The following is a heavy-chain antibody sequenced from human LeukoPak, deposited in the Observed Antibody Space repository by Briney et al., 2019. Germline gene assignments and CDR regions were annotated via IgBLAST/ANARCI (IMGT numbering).Heavy chain of an antibody. J-gene: IGHJ6*02. CDR1: GFTFDDYA. CDR3: ARAPSGWHATDV. Sequence: GGSLRLSCAASGFTFDDYAMHWVRQAPGKGLMWVSRVHIDGSSTTYADSVKGRFTISRDDAKNTLYLQMNSLRAEDTAVYYCARAPSGWHATDVWGQGTTVTVSS. D-gene: IGHD6-19*01. CDR2: VHIDGSST. V-gene: IGHV3-74*01.